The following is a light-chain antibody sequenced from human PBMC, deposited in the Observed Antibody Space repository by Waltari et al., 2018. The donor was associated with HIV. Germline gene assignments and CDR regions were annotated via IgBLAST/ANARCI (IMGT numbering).Light chain of an antibody. CDR1: TLKSTY. Sequence: SFELAQPPSVSVSPGQTAIIPCPVGTLKSTYINWYYQQSGQAPVLVIYQNDKRPSGIAERISGSKSGNTATLTISGSLPTDEADYYCQTWDTSDVVFGGGTKLTVL. J-gene: IGLJ2*01. CDR3: QTWDTSDVV. CDR2: QND. V-gene: IGLV3-1*01.